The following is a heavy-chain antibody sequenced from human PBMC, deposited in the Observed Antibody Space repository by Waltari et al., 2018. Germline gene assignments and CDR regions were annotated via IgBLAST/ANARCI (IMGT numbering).Heavy chain of an antibody. CDR2: INRDGSST. CDR3: ASYMTTVTLRALDT. CDR1: GFSFCSYW. V-gene: IGHV3-74*01. J-gene: IGHJ3*02. D-gene: IGHD4-17*01. Sequence: EVQLVESGGGLVQPVGFLRLACAASGFSFCSYWMHWVRQEPGRGLVWVLRINRDGSSTSYADSVKRRISISRDNAKNALDLQMNSLRAENTAVYYGASYMTTVTLRALDTWGQGTMVTDS.